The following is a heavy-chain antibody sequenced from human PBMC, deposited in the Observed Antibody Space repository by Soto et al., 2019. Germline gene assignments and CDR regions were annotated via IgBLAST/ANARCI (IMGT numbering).Heavy chain of an antibody. CDR3: ERDSEYGDYVFDY. CDR2: ISSSSSYI. Sequence: PGGSLRLSCAASGFTFSSYSMNWVRQAPGKGLEWVSSISSSSSYIYYADSVKGRFTISRDNAKNSLYLQMNSLRAEDTAVYYCERDSEYGDYVFDYWGQGTLVTVSS. J-gene: IGHJ4*02. CDR1: GFTFSSYS. V-gene: IGHV3-21*01. D-gene: IGHD4-17*01.